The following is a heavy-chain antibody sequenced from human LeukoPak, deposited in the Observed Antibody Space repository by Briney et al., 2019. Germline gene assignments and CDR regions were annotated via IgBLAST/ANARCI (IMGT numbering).Heavy chain of an antibody. CDR3: ARDRIGAAAVNWFDP. D-gene: IGHD6-13*01. V-gene: IGHV5-51*01. J-gene: IGHJ5*02. CDR2: IYPGDSDT. CDR1: GYSFTSYW. Sequence: GESLKISRKGSGYSFTSYWIGWVRQMPVKGLEWMGIIYPGDSDTRYSPSFQGQVTISADKSISTAYLQWSSLKASDTAMYYCARDRIGAAAVNWFDPWGQGTLVTVSS.